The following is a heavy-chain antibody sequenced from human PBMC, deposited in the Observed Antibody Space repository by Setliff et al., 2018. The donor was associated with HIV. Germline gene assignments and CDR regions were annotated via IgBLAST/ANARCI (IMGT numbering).Heavy chain of an antibody. V-gene: IGHV1-3*04. Sequence: GASVKVSCKASGYIFSSYTMHWVRQAPGQRLEWMGWINTANYKTKYSQKFQGRVTITRDTSASTVYMELSSLRSEDTAVYYCAKEGDRYGLDLDYWGQGTLVTVSS. D-gene: IGHD5-18*01. CDR1: GYIFSSYT. J-gene: IGHJ4*02. CDR2: INTANYKT. CDR3: AKEGDRYGLDLDY.